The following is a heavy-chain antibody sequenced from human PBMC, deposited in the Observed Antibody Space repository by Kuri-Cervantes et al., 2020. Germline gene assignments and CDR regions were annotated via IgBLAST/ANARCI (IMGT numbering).Heavy chain of an antibody. J-gene: IGHJ6*03. CDR2: IYYSGST. CDR1: GGSISSYY. Sequence: ESLKISCTVSGGSISSYYWSWIRQPPGKGLEWIGYIYYSGSTNYNPSLKSRVTISVDTSKNQFSLKLSSVTAADTAVYYCARGGSSGYYLYYYYYMDVWGKGTTVTVSS. CDR3: ARGGSSGYYLYYYYYMDV. D-gene: IGHD3-22*01. V-gene: IGHV4-59*01.